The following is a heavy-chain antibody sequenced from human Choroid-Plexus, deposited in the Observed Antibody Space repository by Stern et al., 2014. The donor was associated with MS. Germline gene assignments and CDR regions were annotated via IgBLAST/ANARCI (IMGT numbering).Heavy chain of an antibody. CDR3: AKDRQYLTYFFDH. CDR2: VSYDGSNK. CDR1: GFTFGSCA. V-gene: IGHV3-30*18. D-gene: IGHD2/OR15-2a*01. Sequence: VQLVESGGGVVQPGRPLRLSCVASGFTFGSCAMNWVRQAPGQGLGWAAGVSYDGSNKYYADSVKGRFTISRDNSQNTLYMQMSSLRPEDTAVYYCAKDRQYLTYFFDHWGQGSLVTVSS. J-gene: IGHJ5*02.